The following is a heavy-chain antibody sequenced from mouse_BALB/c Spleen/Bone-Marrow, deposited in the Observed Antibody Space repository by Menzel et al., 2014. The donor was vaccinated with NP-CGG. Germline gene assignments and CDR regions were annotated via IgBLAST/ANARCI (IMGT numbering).Heavy chain of an antibody. V-gene: IGHV5-9-2*01. Sequence: EVMLVESGGGLVKPGGSLKLSCAASGFTFSSNGMSWVRQTPEKRLEWVATISGGGNYTYYPDSVKGRSTISRDNAKNNLYLQMSSLRSEDTALYYCARNYYGYDGYFDYWGQGTTLTVSS. J-gene: IGHJ2*01. CDR2: ISGGGNYT. CDR3: ARNYYGYDGYFDY. D-gene: IGHD2-2*01. CDR1: GFTFSSNG.